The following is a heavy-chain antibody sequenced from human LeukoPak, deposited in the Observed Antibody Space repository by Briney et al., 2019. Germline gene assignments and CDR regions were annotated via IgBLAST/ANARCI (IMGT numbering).Heavy chain of an antibody. CDR2: INPNSGGT. CDR3: AREYCSGGSCYPFDY. Sequence: ASVKVSCKASGYTFTGYYIHWVRHAPGQGLEWMGWINPNSGGTNYAQKFQGRVTMTRDTSISTAYMELSRLRSDDTAVYYCAREYCSGGSCYPFDYWGQGTLVTVSS. CDR1: GYTFTGYY. D-gene: IGHD2-15*01. V-gene: IGHV1-2*02. J-gene: IGHJ4*02.